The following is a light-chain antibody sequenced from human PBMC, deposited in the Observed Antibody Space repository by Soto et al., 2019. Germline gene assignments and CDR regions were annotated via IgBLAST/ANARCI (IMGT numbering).Light chain of an antibody. CDR2: GAS. Sequence: EIVLTQSPGTLSLSPGERATLSYRASQSVSNNYLAWYQQKPGQAPRNLIYGASNRATGIPDRFSGSGSGTDLTLTISRLEPEDFAVYYCQQYGSSPRTFGQGTRVEIK. CDR1: QSVSNNY. J-gene: IGKJ2*01. CDR3: QQYGSSPRT. V-gene: IGKV3-20*01.